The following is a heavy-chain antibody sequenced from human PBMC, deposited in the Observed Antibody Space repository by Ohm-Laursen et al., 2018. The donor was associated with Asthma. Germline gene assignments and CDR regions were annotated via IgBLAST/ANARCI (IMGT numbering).Heavy chain of an antibody. D-gene: IGHD6-19*01. Sequence: ASVKVSCNASGYTFTSYAMSWVRQAPGQGLEWMRWFNTNTGNPTYAQGFIGRFVFSLDTSVSTAYMQISSLKAEDTGVYYCARGVDSSGWTGAFDIWGQGTMVTVSS. J-gene: IGHJ3*02. V-gene: IGHV7-4-1*02. CDR1: GYTFTSYA. CDR3: ARGVDSSGWTGAFDI. CDR2: FNTNTGNP.